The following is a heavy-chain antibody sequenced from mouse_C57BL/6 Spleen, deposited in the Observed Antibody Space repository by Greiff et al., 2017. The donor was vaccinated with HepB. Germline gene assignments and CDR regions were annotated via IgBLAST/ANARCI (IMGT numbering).Heavy chain of an antibody. CDR3: TRPSYGSSPFAY. CDR2: IYPGNSDT. J-gene: IGHJ3*01. Sequence: EVQLQESGTVLARPGASVKMSCKTSGYTFTSYWMHWVKQRPGQGLEWIGAIYPGNSDTSYNQKFKGKAKLTAVTSASTAYMELSSLTNEDSAVYYCTRPSYGSSPFAYWGQGTLVTVSA. V-gene: IGHV1-5*01. D-gene: IGHD1-1*01. CDR1: GYTFTSYW.